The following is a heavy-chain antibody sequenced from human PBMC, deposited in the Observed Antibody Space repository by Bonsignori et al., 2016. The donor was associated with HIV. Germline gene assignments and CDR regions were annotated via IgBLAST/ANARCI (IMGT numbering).Heavy chain of an antibody. CDR3: ARDYYDSSGCTDY. CDR2: IKQDGSEK. D-gene: IGHD3-22*01. Sequence: RQAPGKGLEWVANIKQDGSEKYYVDSVKGRFTISRDNAKNSLYLQMNSLRAEDTAVYYCARDYYDSSGCTDYWGQGTLVTVSS. V-gene: IGHV3-7*03. J-gene: IGHJ4*02.